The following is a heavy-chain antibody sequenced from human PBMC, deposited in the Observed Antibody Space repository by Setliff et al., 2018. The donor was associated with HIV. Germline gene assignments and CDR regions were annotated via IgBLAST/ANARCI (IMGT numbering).Heavy chain of an antibody. V-gene: IGHV1-2*02. CDR2: INPHTGVT. Sequence: GASVKVFCKTSGYIFIRYYIFWVRQAPGQGLEWMGNINPHTGVTKYAEKFQGRVTMTRDTSINTIYMELSRLRSDDTAVYYCARDLRDGFEEWFSTLDDGMDVWGQGTTVTVSS. J-gene: IGHJ6*02. CDR1: GYIFIRYY. CDR3: ARDLRDGFEEWFSTLDDGMDV. D-gene: IGHD3-3*01.